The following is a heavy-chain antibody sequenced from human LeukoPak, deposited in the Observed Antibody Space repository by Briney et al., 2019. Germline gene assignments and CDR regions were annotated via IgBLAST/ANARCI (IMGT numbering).Heavy chain of an antibody. V-gene: IGHV4-39*01. D-gene: IGHD6-19*01. Sequence: SETLSLTCTVSGGSISYSNYYWGWIRQPPGKGLEWIGSIYYSGSTYYNPSLKSRVNISVDTSKNQFSLRLSSVTAADTAVYYCARISSAWPHYYMDVWGKGTTVTVSS. CDR3: ARISSAWPHYYMDV. J-gene: IGHJ6*03. CDR1: GGSISYSNYY. CDR2: IYYSGST.